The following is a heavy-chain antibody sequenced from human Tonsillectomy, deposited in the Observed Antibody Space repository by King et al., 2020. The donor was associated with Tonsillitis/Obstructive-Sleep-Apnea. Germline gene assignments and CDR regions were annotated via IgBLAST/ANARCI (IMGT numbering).Heavy chain of an antibody. D-gene: IGHD3-9*01. CDR1: GGSVSSGNYY. J-gene: IGHJ4*02. Sequence: VQLQESGPGLVKPSETLSLTCTVSGGSVSSGNYYWSWIRQPPGKGLEWIGYIYYSGGTNYNPPLMSRVTISVDTSKNQFSLRLTSVTAADTAVYYCARDWIGTDWFTDYWGQGTLVTVSS. CDR3: ARDWIGTDWFTDY. V-gene: IGHV4-61*01. CDR2: IYYSGGT.